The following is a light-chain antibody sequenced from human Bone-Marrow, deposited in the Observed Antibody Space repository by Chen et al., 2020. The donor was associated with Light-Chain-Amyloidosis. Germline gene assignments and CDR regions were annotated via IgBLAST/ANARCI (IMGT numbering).Light chain of an antibody. CDR1: SGSIATNY. V-gene: IGLV6-57*01. J-gene: IGLJ3*02. CDR3: QSYQGSSQGV. CDR2: EDD. Sequence: NFILTQSHPVSQSPGKTVIISCTRSSGSIATNYVQWYQQRPDSSPTTVIYEDDQRPSGVPDRFSGSIDRSSNSASLTISGLKTEDEADYYCQSYQGSSQGVFGGGTKLTVL.